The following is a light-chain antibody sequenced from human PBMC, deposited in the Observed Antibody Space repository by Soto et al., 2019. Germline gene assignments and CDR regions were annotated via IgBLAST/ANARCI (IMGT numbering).Light chain of an antibody. CDR3: CSFAGSYTFWV. Sequence: QSALTQPRSVSGSPGQSVTISCTGTSSDVGDYNYVSWYQQYPGKAPKLVIYDVSKRPSGDPDRFSGSKSGNTASLTISGLQAEDEADYYCCSFAGSYTFWVFGGGTKLTVL. CDR1: SSDVGDYNY. J-gene: IGLJ3*02. CDR2: DVS. V-gene: IGLV2-11*01.